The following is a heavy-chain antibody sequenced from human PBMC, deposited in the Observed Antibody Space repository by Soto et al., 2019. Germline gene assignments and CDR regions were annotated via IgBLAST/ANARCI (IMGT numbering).Heavy chain of an antibody. CDR2: IYYSGNT. CDR3: ARAYRTAYYYDSSGYYSFKWFDP. V-gene: IGHV4-31*03. CDR1: GGSISSGGYY. J-gene: IGHJ5*02. Sequence: LSLTCTVSGGSISSGGYYWSWIRQHPGKGLEWIGYIYYSGNTYYNLSLKSRLTISVDTSKNQFALKLSSVTAADTAVYYCARAYRTAYYYDSSGYYSFKWFDPWGQGTLVTVSS. D-gene: IGHD3-22*01.